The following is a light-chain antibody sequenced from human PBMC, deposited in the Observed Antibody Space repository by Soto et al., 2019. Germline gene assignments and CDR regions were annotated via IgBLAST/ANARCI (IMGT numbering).Light chain of an antibody. Sequence: EIVLTQSPGTLSLSPGERATLSCRASQSVSSSYLAWYQQKPGQAPRLLIYGASSRATGIPDRFSGSGSGTDFTLTISRLEPEDFATYYCQQYENLPTFGQGTRLEIK. CDR3: QQYENLPT. CDR1: QSVSSSY. V-gene: IGKV3-20*01. J-gene: IGKJ5*01. CDR2: GAS.